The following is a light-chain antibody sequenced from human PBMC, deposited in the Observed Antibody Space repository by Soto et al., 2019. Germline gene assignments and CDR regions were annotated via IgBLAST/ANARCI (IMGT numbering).Light chain of an antibody. CDR1: SSNIGSNT. CDR2: RNN. CDR3: AAWDDSLSAWV. J-gene: IGLJ3*02. Sequence: QSVLTQPPSASGTPGQRVTISCSGSSSNIGSNTVNWYQQLPGMAPTLLIYRNNQRPSGVPDRFSGSKSGTSASLAISGLRSEDEADYYCAAWDDSLSAWVFGGGTKLTVL. V-gene: IGLV1-47*01.